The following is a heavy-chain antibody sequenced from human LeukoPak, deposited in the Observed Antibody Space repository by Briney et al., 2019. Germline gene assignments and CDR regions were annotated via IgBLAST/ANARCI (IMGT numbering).Heavy chain of an antibody. J-gene: IGHJ4*02. CDR1: GGSISSGSYY. Sequence: ASETLSLTCTVSGGSISSGSYYWSWIRQPAGKGLEWIGRIYTSGSTNYNPSLKSRVTISVDTSKNQFSLKLSSVTAADTAVYYCARDPRYCDSSVVDYWGQGTLVTVSS. CDR3: ARDPRYCDSSVVDY. CDR2: IYTSGST. D-gene: IGHD3-22*01. V-gene: IGHV4-61*02.